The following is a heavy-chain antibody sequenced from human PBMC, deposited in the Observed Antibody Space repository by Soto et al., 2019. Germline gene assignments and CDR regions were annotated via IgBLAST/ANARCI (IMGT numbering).Heavy chain of an antibody. J-gene: IGHJ4*02. D-gene: IGHD3-10*01. Sequence: PSETLSLTCTVSGGSISSSSYYWGWIRQPPGKGLEWIGSMHYSGSTFYNPSLKSRVTISVDTSKNQFSLKLSTVTAADTAVYYCAPYYYGSGSYYRFYWGQGTLVTVSS. CDR1: GGSISSSSYY. CDR3: APYYYGSGSYYRFY. V-gene: IGHV4-39*01. CDR2: MHYSGST.